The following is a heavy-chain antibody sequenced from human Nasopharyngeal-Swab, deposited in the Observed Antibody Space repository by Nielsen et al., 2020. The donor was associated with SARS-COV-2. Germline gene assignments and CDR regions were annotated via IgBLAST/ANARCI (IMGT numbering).Heavy chain of an antibody. D-gene: IGHD6-13*01. CDR3: AKDMRIAAAFDY. J-gene: IGHJ4*02. V-gene: IGHV3-9*01. CDR2: ISWNSGSI. Sequence: WIRQPRGKGLEWVSGISWNSGSIGYADSVKGRFTISRDNAKNSLYLQMNSLRAEDTALYYCAKDMRIAAAFDYWGQGTLVTVSS.